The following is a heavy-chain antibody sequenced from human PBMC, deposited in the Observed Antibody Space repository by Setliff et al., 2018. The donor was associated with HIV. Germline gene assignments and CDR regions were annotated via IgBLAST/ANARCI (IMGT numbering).Heavy chain of an antibody. Sequence: PGGSLRLSCAASGFIFSNAWMTWVRQAPGKGLEWVARIKNGGSTDYPAPVKDRFTISRDDSRNTLYLQMNSLRAEDTAVYYCARDRSVGRVAFDIWGQGTMVTVSS. J-gene: IGHJ3*02. CDR1: GFIFSNAW. CDR2: IKNGGST. V-gene: IGHV3-15*01. CDR3: ARDRSVGRVAFDI. D-gene: IGHD1-26*01.